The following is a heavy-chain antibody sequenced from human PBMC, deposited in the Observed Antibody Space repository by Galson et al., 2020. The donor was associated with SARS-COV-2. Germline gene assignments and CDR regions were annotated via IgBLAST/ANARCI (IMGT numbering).Heavy chain of an antibody. V-gene: IGHV3-7*01. J-gene: IGHJ4*02. Sequence: GGSLRLSCAASGFTFSSYWMSWVRQAPGKGLEWVANIKQDGSEKYYVDSVKGRFTISRDNAKNSLYLQMNSLRAEDTAVYYCARDIDHYIEGIMITFGWGVDYWGQGTLVTVSS. CDR1: GFTFSSYW. CDR2: IKQDGSEK. D-gene: IGHD3-16*01. CDR3: ARDIDHYIEGIMITFGWGVDY.